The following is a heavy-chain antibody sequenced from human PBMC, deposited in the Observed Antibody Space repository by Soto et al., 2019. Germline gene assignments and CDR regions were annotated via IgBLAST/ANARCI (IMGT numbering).Heavy chain of an antibody. V-gene: IGHV3-21*01. Sequence: GSLRLSCAASGFTFSSYSMNWVRQAPGKGLEWVSSISSSSSYIYYADSVKGRFTISRDNAKNSLYLQMNSLRAEDTAVYYCKGYSSLSYGMDVWGQGTTVTVSS. J-gene: IGHJ6*02. D-gene: IGHD6-13*01. CDR2: ISSSSSYI. CDR3: KGYSSLSYGMDV. CDR1: GFTFSSYS.